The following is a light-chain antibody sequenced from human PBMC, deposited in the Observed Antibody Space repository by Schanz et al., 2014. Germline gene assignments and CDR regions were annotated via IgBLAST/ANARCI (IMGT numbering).Light chain of an antibody. Sequence: QSVLTQPPSVSGAPGQRVTISCTGSSSNIGAGYGVHWYQQLPGTAPKLLIYDNSRRPSGVPDRFSGSKSGTSASLAITGLQTEDEADYFCAAWDDSLNGPVFGGGTKLTVL. CDR1: SSNIGAGYG. V-gene: IGLV1-40*01. J-gene: IGLJ2*01. CDR2: DNS. CDR3: AAWDDSLNGPV.